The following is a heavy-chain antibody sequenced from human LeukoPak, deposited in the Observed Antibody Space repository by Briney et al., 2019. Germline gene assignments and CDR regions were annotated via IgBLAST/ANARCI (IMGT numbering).Heavy chain of an antibody. Sequence: GGSLRLSCAASGFTFSSYAMSWVRQAPGKGLEWVSAISGSGGSTYYADSVKGRFTISRDNSKNTLYLQMNSLRAEDTAVYYCAKGYADSSGWYRAFDIWGQGTMVTVSS. J-gene: IGHJ3*02. CDR1: GFTFSSYA. CDR3: AKGYADSSGWYRAFDI. D-gene: IGHD6-19*01. CDR2: ISGSGGST. V-gene: IGHV3-23*01.